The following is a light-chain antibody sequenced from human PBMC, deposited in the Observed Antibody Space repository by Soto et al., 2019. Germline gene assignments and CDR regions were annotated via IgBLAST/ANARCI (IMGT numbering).Light chain of an antibody. Sequence: EVVLTQSPGTLSLSPGESATLSCRASQNIYTGYLAWYQQKPGQVPRLLISGASDRATGIPDRFTGSGSGTDFTLTISRLEPEDFAVYYCQQFSGSLTFGPGTKVDFK. J-gene: IGKJ3*01. CDR3: QQFSGSLT. CDR1: QNIYTGY. CDR2: GAS. V-gene: IGKV3-20*01.